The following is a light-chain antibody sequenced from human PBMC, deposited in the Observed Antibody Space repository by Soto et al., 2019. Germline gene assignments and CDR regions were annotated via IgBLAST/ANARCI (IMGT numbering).Light chain of an antibody. CDR2: SAS. J-gene: IGKJ5*01. V-gene: IGKV1-27*01. Sequence: DIQMTQSPSSLSASVGDRVTITCRASQDISVYLAWYQQKPGKVPKLLIYSASTLQSGVPSPFSGSGAGTDVTLTISSLQPADVAAYYYEKFNTAPLTFGQGTRVDIK. CDR3: EKFNTAPLT. CDR1: QDISVY.